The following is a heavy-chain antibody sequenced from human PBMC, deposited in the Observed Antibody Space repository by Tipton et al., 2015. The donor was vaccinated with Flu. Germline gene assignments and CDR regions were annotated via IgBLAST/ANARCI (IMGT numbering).Heavy chain of an antibody. V-gene: IGHV4-39*07. D-gene: IGHD5/OR15-5a*01. Sequence: TLSPTCTVSGGSISSSSYYWGWIRQPPGKGLEWIGSIHYSGSTYNPSLKSRVTISVDTSKNQFSLKLSSVTAADTAVYYCARDLRLDYFDYWGQGTLVTVSS. J-gene: IGHJ4*02. CDR1: GGSISSSSYY. CDR3: ARDLRLDYFDY. CDR2: IHYSGST.